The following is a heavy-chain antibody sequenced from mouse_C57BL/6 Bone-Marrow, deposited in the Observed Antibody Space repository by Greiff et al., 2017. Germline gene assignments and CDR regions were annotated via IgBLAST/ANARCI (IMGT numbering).Heavy chain of an antibody. V-gene: IGHV8-8*01. CDR1: GFSLSTFGMG. J-gene: IGHJ4*01. CDR2: IWWDDDK. Sequence: QVTLKESGPGLLQPSQPLSLTCSFSGFSLSTFGMGVGWIRQPSGKGLEWLAHIWWDDDKYYNPALKSRRTISKDTSKNQGFLKIANVDTADTATDYFARSLWLRLAMDYWGQGTSVTVSS. D-gene: IGHD2-2*01. CDR3: ARSLWLRLAMDY.